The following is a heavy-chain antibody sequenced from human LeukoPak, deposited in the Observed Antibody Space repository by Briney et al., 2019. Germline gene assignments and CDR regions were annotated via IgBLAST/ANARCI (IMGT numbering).Heavy chain of an antibody. D-gene: IGHD2-15*01. CDR2: IKEDGSEK. J-gene: IGHJ5*02. V-gene: IGHV3-7*04. CDR1: GVTFSSSW. CDR3: ARENGYCSGGRCYFWFDP. Sequence: GGSLRLSCAASGVTFSSSWMSWVRQAPGKGLEWVANIKEDGSEKYYVDSVKGRFTISRDNAKNSLYLQMNTLRAEDTAVYYCARENGYCSGGRCYFWFDPWGQGTLVTVSS.